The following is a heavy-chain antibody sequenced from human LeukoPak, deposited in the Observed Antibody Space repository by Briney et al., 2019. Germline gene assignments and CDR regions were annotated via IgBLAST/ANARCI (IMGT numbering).Heavy chain of an antibody. CDR3: ARGDFDWLLLY. V-gene: IGHV4-34*01. CDR1: GGTFSGYY. D-gene: IGHD3-9*01. CDR2: INHSGST. Sequence: PSETLSLTCAVYGGTFSGYYWSWIRQPPGKGLEWIGEINHSGSTNYNPSLKSRVTISVDTSKNQVSLKLSSVTAADTAVYYCARGDFDWLLLYWGQGTLVTVSS. J-gene: IGHJ4*02.